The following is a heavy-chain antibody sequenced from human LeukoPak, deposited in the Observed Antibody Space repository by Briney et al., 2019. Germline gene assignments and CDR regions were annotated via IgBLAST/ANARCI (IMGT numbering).Heavy chain of an antibody. V-gene: IGHV5-51*01. D-gene: IGHD5-24*01. CDR2: IWPDDSDK. CDR3: ARQGKDGYRVVDY. J-gene: IGHJ4*02. Sequence: GKSLKISCKGSGYSFTSYWIGWVRQVPGKGLEWMGIIWPDDSDKRYSPSFQGQVTISADKSISTAYLQWSSLKASDTAMYYCARQGKDGYRVVDYWGQGTLVTVSS. CDR1: GYSFTSYW.